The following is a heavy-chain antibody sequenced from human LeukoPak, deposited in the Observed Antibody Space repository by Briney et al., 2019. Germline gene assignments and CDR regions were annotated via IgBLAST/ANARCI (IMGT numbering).Heavy chain of an antibody. CDR1: GFTFSSYS. CDR3: ARDSAYCGGDCYSSRYYYYYYMDV. D-gene: IGHD2-21*02. Sequence: PGGSLRLSCAASGFTFSSYSMNSVRQAPGKGLEWVSSISSSSSYIYYADSVKGRFTISRDNAKNSLYLQMNSLRAQDTAVYYCARDSAYCGGDCYSSRYYYYYYMDVWGKGTTVTVSS. V-gene: IGHV3-21*01. CDR2: ISSSSSYI. J-gene: IGHJ6*03.